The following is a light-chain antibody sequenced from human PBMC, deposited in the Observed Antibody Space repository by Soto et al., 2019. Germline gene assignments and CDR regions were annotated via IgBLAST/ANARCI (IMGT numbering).Light chain of an antibody. CDR2: DVN. CDR3: CSYAGSYTFV. J-gene: IGLJ2*01. Sequence: QSALTQPRSVSGSPGQSVTISCTGTSSDVGAYNYVSWYQQHPGKAPKLMIYDVNKRPSGVPDRFSGSKSGNTASLTISGLQAEDEADYCCCSYAGSYTFVFGGGTKLTVL. CDR1: SSDVGAYNY. V-gene: IGLV2-11*01.